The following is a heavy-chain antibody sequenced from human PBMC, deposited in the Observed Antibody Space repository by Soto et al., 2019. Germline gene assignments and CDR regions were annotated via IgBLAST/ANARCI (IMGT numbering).Heavy chain of an antibody. CDR2: IIPIFGTA. D-gene: IGHD3-10*01. Sequence: ASVKVSCKASGGTFSSYAISWVRQAPGQGLEWMGVIIPIFGTANYAQKFQGRVTITADESTSTAYMELSSLRSEDTAVYYCASGATGKKAPFDYWGQGTLVTVSS. V-gene: IGHV1-69*13. J-gene: IGHJ4*02. CDR3: ASGATGKKAPFDY. CDR1: GGTFSSYA.